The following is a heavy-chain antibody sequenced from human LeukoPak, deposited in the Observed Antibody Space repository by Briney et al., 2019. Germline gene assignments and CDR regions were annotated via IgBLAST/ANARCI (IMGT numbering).Heavy chain of an antibody. J-gene: IGHJ5*02. D-gene: IGHD3-10*01. Sequence: SQTLSLTCAVSGGSISRGGYSWSWIRQPPGKGLEWIGYIYHSGSTYYNPSLKSRVTISVDRSKNQFSLKLSSVTAADTAVYYCASYGSGSYNWFDPWGQGTLVTVSS. CDR3: ASYGSGSYNWFDP. CDR2: IYHSGST. V-gene: IGHV4-30-2*01. CDR1: GGSISRGGYS.